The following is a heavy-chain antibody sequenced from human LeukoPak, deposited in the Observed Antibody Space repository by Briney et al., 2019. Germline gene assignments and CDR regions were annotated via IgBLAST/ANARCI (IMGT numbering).Heavy chain of an antibody. J-gene: IGHJ4*02. Sequence: SETLSLTCTVSGGSISSYYWTWIRQPPGKGLEWVASIYSSRITNYNPSLKSRVTISLDSSKNQVSLNLRSVTAADTSVYYCARGTLELWSSYFDSWGQGTLVTVSS. D-gene: IGHD1-7*01. CDR2: IYSSRIT. CDR1: GGSISSYY. CDR3: ARGTLELWSSYFDS. V-gene: IGHV4-59*01.